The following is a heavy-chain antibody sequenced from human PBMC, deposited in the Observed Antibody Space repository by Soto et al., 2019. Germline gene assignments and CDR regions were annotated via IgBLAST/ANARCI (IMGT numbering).Heavy chain of an antibody. J-gene: IGHJ4*02. CDR1: GFTFSSYA. Sequence: EVPLLESGGGLVQPGGSLRLSCAASGFTFSSYAMSWFRQAPGKRLECVPAISGSGGSTYYADSVKGRFTISRDNCKNTLYLKMSSLRAEDTAVYYCPKSGRSGYWCQGALVTVSS. CDR2: ISGSGGST. D-gene: IGHD1-26*01. CDR3: PKSGRSGY. V-gene: IGHV3-23*01.